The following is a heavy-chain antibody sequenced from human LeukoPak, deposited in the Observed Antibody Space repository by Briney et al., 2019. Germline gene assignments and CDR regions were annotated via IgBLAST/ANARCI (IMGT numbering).Heavy chain of an antibody. CDR2: IYYSGTT. Sequence: SETLSLTCTVSGGSINSGGYYWSWIRQLPGRGLEWIGYIYYSGTTYYNPSLKSRVIISADTSKNQFSLTLSSVTAADTAMYYCARARSAAGNFDYWGQGTLVTVSS. CDR1: GGSINSGGYY. V-gene: IGHV4-31*03. CDR3: ARARSAAGNFDY. J-gene: IGHJ4*02. D-gene: IGHD6-13*01.